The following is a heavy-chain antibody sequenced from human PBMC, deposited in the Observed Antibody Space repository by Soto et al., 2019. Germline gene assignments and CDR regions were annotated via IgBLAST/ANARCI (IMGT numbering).Heavy chain of an antibody. D-gene: IGHD1-20*01. CDR1: GDSVSSNSAA. CDR3: ARGVGITGTNFDY. Sequence: SQTLSLTCAISGDSVSSNSAAWNSIRQSPSRGLEWLGRTYYRSKWYNDYAVSVKSRITINPDTSKNQFSLQLNSVTPEDTAVYYCARGVGITGTNFDYWGQGTLVTVSS. V-gene: IGHV6-1*01. CDR2: TYYRSKWYN. J-gene: IGHJ4*02.